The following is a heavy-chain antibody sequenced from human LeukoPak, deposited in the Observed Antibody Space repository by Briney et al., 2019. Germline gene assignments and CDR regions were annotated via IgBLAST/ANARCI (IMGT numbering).Heavy chain of an antibody. CDR1: GFTFSSYG. V-gene: IGHV3-30*18. J-gene: IGHJ4*02. CDR2: ISYDGSNK. D-gene: IGHD6-19*01. CDR3: AKDASSGWIHFDY. Sequence: GRSLRLSCAASGFTFSSYGMHWVRQAPGKGLEWVAVISYDGSNKYYADSVKGRLTISRDNSKNTLYLQMNSLRAEDTAVYYCAKDASSGWIHFDYWGQGTLVTVSS.